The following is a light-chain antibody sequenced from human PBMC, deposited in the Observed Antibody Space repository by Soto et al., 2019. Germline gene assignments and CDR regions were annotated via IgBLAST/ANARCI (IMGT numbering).Light chain of an antibody. V-gene: IGLV1-44*01. CDR2: SNN. CDR1: SSNIGSNT. Sequence: QAVVTQPPSASGTPGQRVTISCSGSSSNIGSNTVNWYQQLPGTAPKLLIYSNNQRPSGVPDRFSGSKSGTSASLAISGLQSEDEADYYCAAWDDRLNPNYFFGTGTKVTVL. J-gene: IGLJ1*01. CDR3: AAWDDRLNPNYF.